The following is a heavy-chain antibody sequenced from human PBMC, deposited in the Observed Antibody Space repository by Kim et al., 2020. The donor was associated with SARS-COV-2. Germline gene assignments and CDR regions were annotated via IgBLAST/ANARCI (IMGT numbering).Heavy chain of an antibody. Sequence: GGSLRLSCAASGFTFSSYAMHWVRQAPGKGLEWVAVISYDGSNKYYVDSVKGRFTISRDNCKNTLYLQMNSLRAEDTAVYYCARPYSGSYYGAFDIWGQGTMVTVSS. V-gene: IGHV3-30*04. D-gene: IGHD1-26*01. CDR3: ARPYSGSYYGAFDI. CDR1: GFTFSSYA. J-gene: IGHJ3*02. CDR2: ISYDGSNK.